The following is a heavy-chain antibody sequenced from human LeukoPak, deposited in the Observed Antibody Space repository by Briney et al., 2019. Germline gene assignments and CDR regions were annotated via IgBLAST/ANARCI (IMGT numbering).Heavy chain of an antibody. J-gene: IGHJ4*02. Sequence: GGSLRLSCAASGFTFSSYAMTWVRQAPGKGLEWVAVISYDGSNKYYADSVKGRFTISRDNSKNTLYLQMNSLRAEDTAVYYCAREARGFDYWGQGTLVTVSS. CDR1: GFTFSSYA. D-gene: IGHD3-10*01. V-gene: IGHV3-30-3*01. CDR3: AREARGFDY. CDR2: ISYDGSNK.